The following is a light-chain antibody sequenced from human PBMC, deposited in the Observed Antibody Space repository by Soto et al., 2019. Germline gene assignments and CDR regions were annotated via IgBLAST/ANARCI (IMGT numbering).Light chain of an antibody. Sequence: EIVLTQSPATLSLSPGEGATVSCRASRSVSSHLAWYQQKRGQAPRLLIYDASSRASGIPARFSSRGSGTDFTLTISYLEPEDFAIYYCQQGGNWPLTFGQGTRLEIK. J-gene: IGKJ5*01. CDR3: QQGGNWPLT. CDR1: RSVSSH. CDR2: DAS. V-gene: IGKV3-11*01.